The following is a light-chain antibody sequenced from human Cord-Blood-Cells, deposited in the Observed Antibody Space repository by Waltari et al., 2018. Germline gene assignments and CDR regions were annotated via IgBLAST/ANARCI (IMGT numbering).Light chain of an antibody. Sequence: QSALTQPASVSGSPGQSITISCTGTTRDVGGYHYVSWYQQHPGKAPKRMIYDVSNRPSGVSNRFSGSKSGNTASLTISGLQAEDEADYYCSSYTSSSTLVFGTGTKVTVL. J-gene: IGLJ1*01. V-gene: IGLV2-14*03. CDR2: DVS. CDR1: TRDVGGYHY. CDR3: SSYTSSSTLV.